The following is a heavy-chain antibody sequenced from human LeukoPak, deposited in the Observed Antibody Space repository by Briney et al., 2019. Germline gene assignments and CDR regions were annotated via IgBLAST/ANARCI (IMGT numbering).Heavy chain of an antibody. D-gene: IGHD3-10*01. V-gene: IGHV4-34*01. CDR3: ARGRYYYGSGSYYPFDY. CDR1: GGSFSGYY. J-gene: IGHJ4*02. Sequence: SETLSLTCAVYGGSFSGYYWSWIRQPPGKGLEWIGEINHSGSTNYNPSLKSRVTISVDTSKNQFSLKLSPVTAADTAVYYCARGRYYYGSGSYYPFDYWGQGTLVTVSS. CDR2: INHSGST.